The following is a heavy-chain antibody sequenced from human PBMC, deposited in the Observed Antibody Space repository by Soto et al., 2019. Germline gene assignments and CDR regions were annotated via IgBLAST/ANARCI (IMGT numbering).Heavy chain of an antibody. J-gene: IGHJ4*02. Sequence: ASVKVSCKASGYTFTTYDMHWVRQAPGQGLEWMGIINPSGGSTNHAQKFQGRVTMTRDTSTSTVYMELSSLRSEDTAVYYCARARDGYNRLLGYWGQGTLVTVSS. CDR2: INPSGGST. CDR3: ARARDGYNRLLGY. V-gene: IGHV1-46*01. CDR1: GYTFTTYD. D-gene: IGHD5-12*01.